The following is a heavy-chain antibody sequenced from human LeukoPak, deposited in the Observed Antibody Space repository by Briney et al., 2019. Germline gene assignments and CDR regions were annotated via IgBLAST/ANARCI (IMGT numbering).Heavy chain of an antibody. D-gene: IGHD6-13*01. CDR2: THDSGNS. CDR3: ARDRSAAPADY. J-gene: IGHJ4*02. Sequence: SETLSLTCTVSGDSITNNYWAWIRQPSGKGLEWIGYTHDSGNSNYNPSLRSRVTISIDTSKNQFSLKLTSVTAADTAVYYCARDRSAAPADYWGQGTLVTVSS. CDR1: GDSITNNY. V-gene: IGHV4-59*13.